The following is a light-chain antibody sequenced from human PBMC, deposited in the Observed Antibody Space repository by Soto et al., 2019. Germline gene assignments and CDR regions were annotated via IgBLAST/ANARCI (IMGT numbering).Light chain of an antibody. CDR2: LGS. Sequence: DIVMTQSPLSLPVTPGEPASISCRSSQSLLHSNGYNYLDWYLQKPGQSPQLLIYLGSNRASGVPDRFSGSGSGTDFTLKISRVEAEDVGVYYCMQALQTPYTFGQGTTLEFK. J-gene: IGKJ2*01. CDR3: MQALQTPYT. CDR1: QSLLHSNGYNY. V-gene: IGKV2-28*01.